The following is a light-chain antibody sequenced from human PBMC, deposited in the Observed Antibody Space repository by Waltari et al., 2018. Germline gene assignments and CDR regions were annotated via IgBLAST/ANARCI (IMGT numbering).Light chain of an antibody. CDR3: QQYRT. CDR2: DAS. Sequence: DIQMTQSPSSLSASVGDRVTFTCQASQDISNFLSWYQQKPGKAPKLLIYDASNLETGVPSKFSGGGSGTEFTLTISSLQPDDFATYYCQQYRTFGQGTKLEIK. V-gene: IGKV1-33*01. J-gene: IGKJ2*01. CDR1: QDISNF.